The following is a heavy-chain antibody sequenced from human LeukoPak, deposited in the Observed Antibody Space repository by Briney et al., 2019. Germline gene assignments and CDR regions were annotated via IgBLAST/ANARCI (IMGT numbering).Heavy chain of an antibody. CDR3: AREDWGPRFDP. D-gene: IGHD7-27*01. CDR1: GFTSTSYW. CDR2: INHDGANK. Sequence: GGSLRLSCAASGFTSTSYWMTWVRQAPGKGLHWVANINHDGANKNYADSVKGRFTISRDNAKRSVFLQMNSLRAEDTGLYYCAREDWGPRFDPRGQGTLVTVSS. V-gene: IGHV3-7*05. J-gene: IGHJ5*02.